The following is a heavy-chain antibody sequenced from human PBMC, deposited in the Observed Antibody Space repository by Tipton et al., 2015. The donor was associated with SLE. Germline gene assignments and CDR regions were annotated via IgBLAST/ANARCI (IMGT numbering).Heavy chain of an antibody. CDR1: GRSISPYY. V-gene: IGHV4-59*01. Sequence: TLSLTCTVSGRSISPYYWSWIRQPPGKGLEWIGEILYSGSTNYNPSLQSRITMSVDTSKNQSSLKLNSVTAADTAVYYCVGDSGNLGYWGQGTLVTVSS. D-gene: IGHD1-26*01. J-gene: IGHJ4*02. CDR3: VGDSGNLGY. CDR2: ILYSGST.